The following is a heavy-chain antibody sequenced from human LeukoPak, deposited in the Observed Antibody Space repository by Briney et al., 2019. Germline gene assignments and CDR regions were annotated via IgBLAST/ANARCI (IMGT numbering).Heavy chain of an antibody. D-gene: IGHD2-21*02. CDR3: ARPASHVVLTDLYDY. Sequence: ASVKVSCKASGYTFTSYYMHWVRQAPGQGLEWMGIINPSGGSTSYAQKFQGRVTMTRDTSTSTVYMELSSLRSEDTAVYYCARPASHVVLTDLYDYWGRGTLVTVSS. CDR1: GYTFTSYY. J-gene: IGHJ4*02. V-gene: IGHV1-46*01. CDR2: INPSGGST.